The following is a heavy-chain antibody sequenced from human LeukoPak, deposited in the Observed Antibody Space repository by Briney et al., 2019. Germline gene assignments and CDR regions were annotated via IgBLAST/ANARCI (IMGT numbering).Heavy chain of an antibody. Sequence: PSETLSLTCSVSGGSISTGYNYWGWIRQPPGKGLEWIASMFFSGNTYYNPSLKSRVTISVDASKNQFSLKLSSVTAADTAVYYCARGPWELYDYWGQGTLVTVSS. CDR1: GGSISTGYNY. D-gene: IGHD1-26*01. CDR2: MFFSGNT. V-gene: IGHV4-39*07. CDR3: ARGPWELYDY. J-gene: IGHJ4*02.